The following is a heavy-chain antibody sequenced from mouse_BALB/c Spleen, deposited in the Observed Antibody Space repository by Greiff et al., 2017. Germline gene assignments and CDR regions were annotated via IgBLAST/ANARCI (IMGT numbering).Heavy chain of an antibody. Sequence: EVQLQESGPGLVKPSQSLSLTCTVTGYSITSDYAWNWIRQFPGNKLEWMGYISYSGSTSYNPSLKSRISITRDTSKNQFFLQLNSVTTEDTATYYCAARLRRDYAMDYWGQGTSVTVSS. CDR3: AARLRRDYAMDY. CDR2: ISYSGST. V-gene: IGHV3-2*02. CDR1: GYSITSDYA. D-gene: IGHD2-4*01. J-gene: IGHJ4*01.